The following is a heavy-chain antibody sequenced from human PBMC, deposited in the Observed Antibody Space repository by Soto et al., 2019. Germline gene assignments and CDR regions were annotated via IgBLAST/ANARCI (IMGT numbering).Heavy chain of an antibody. CDR1: GGTFISYA. J-gene: IGHJ6*02. Sequence: QVQLVQSGAEVKKPGSSVKVSCKASGGTFISYAISWVRQAPGQGLEWMGGIIPILGTANYAQKFQGRVTITADESRSTAYMELSSLISEDTTVYYCARADIVLVPAADSPPRVGYYYGMDVWGQATTVTVSS. CDR3: ARADIVLVPAADSPPRVGYYYGMDV. D-gene: IGHD2-2*01. V-gene: IGHV1-69*12. CDR2: IIPILGTA.